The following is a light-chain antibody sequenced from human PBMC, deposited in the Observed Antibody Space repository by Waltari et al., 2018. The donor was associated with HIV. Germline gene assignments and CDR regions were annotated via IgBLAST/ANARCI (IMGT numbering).Light chain of an antibody. CDR2: GNR. Sequence: QSVLTQPPSVSGAPGQTVTISCSGISSNTRDADFDVHWYQQLPGTAPKLLIYGNRIRPSGVPDRFSGSKSGTSASLAITGLQPEDEADYYCQSFDYDSSLTVLFGGGTKLTVL. V-gene: IGLV1-40*01. CDR3: QSFDYDSSLTVL. CDR1: SSNTRDADFD. J-gene: IGLJ2*01.